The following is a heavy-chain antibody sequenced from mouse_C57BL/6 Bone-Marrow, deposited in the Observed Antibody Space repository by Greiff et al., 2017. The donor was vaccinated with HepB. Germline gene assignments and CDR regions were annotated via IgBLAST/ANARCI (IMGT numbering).Heavy chain of an antibody. CDR1: GYTFTDYE. D-gene: IGHD2-2*01. V-gene: IGHV1-15*01. CDR3: TRERGYGYDGPCV. Sequence: VQLQQSGAELVRPGASVTLSCKASGYTFTDYEMHWVKQTPVHGLEWIGAIDPETGGTAYNQKFKGKAILTADKSSSTAYMELRSLTSEDSAVYYCTRERGYGYDGPCVWGTGTTVTVSS. J-gene: IGHJ1*03. CDR2: IDPETGGT.